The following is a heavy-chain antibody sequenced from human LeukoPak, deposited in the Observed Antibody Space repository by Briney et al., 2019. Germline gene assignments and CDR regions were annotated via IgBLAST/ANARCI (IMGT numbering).Heavy chain of an antibody. Sequence: SETLSLTCTVSGASTSSGDYYWSWIRQPPGKGLEWIGSIYYSGSTFHYNPSLRSRVAISIDTSKNQFSLSLSSVTAADTAVYYCASTNCSRSSCFGANWFDPWGQGTLVTVSS. CDR2: IYYSGST. CDR3: ASTNCSRSSCFGANWFDP. D-gene: IGHD2-2*01. V-gene: IGHV4-30-4*08. CDR1: GASTSSGDYY. J-gene: IGHJ5*02.